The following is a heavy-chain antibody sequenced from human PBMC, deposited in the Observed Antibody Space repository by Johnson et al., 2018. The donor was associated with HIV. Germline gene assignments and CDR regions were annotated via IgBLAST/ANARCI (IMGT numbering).Heavy chain of an antibody. CDR1: GFSFSDYY. V-gene: IGHV3-11*04. Sequence: QVQLVESGGGLVNPGGSLRLSCAASGFSFSDYYMSWVRQAPGKGLAWVSYITSTGNTVYYADSVKGRFTISRDNAKNSLSLQMNILTAEDTAVYYCARAPEVRGIDAFDIWGQGTMVTVS. CDR3: ARAPEVRGIDAFDI. J-gene: IGHJ3*02. CDR2: ITSTGNTV. D-gene: IGHD3-10*01.